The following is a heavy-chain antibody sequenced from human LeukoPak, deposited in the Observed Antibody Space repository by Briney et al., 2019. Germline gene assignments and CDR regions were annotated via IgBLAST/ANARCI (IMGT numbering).Heavy chain of an antibody. CDR2: ISSSSSYI. J-gene: IGHJ4*02. D-gene: IGHD4-17*01. CDR3: ARDSYTTVKKFDY. CDR1: GFTFSSYS. Sequence: PGGSLRLSCAASGFTFSSYSMNWVRQAPGKGLEWVSSISSSSSYIYYADSVKGRFTISRDNAKNSLYLQMNSLRAEDTAVYYCARDSYTTVKKFDYWGQGTLVTVSS. V-gene: IGHV3-21*01.